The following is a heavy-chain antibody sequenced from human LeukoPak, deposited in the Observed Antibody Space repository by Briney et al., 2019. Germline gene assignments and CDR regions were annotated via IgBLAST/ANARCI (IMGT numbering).Heavy chain of an antibody. CDR1: GYSFNSYW. J-gene: IGHJ6*03. V-gene: IGHV5-51*01. Sequence: GESLKISCKGSGYSFNSYWIGWVRQMPGKGLEWMGIIYPGDYDTRYSPSFQGQVTISADKSISTAYLQWSSLKASDTAMYYCARHQGDSYGSEYYYYYMDVWGKGTTVTVSS. CDR2: IYPGDYDT. D-gene: IGHD5-18*01. CDR3: ARHQGDSYGSEYYYYYMDV.